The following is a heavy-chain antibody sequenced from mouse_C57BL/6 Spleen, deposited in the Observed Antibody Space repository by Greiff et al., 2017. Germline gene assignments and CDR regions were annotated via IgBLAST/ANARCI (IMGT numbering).Heavy chain of an antibody. CDR2: IDPETGGT. D-gene: IGHD1-1*01. CDR3: TRGSYYGSSYGYFDY. CDR1: GYTFTDYE. J-gene: IGHJ2*01. V-gene: IGHV1-15*01. Sequence: QVTLKESGAELVRPGASVTLSCKASGYTFTDYEMHWVKQTPVHGLEWIGAIDPETGGTAYNQKFKGKAILTADKSSSTAYMELRSLTSEDSAVYYCTRGSYYGSSYGYFDYWGQGTTLTVSS.